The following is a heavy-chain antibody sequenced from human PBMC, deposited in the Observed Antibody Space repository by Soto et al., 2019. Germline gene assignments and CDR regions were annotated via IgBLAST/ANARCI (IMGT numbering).Heavy chain of an antibody. J-gene: IGHJ5*02. Sequence: GESLKISCKGSGYSFTSYWISWVRQMPGKGLEWMGRIDPSDSYTNYSPSFQGHVTISADKSIGTAYLQWSSLKASDTAMYYCAFGYGSSRHWFDPWGQGTLVTVSS. CDR2: IDPSDSYT. CDR1: GYSFTSYW. CDR3: AFGYGSSRHWFDP. D-gene: IGHD6-13*01. V-gene: IGHV5-10-1*01.